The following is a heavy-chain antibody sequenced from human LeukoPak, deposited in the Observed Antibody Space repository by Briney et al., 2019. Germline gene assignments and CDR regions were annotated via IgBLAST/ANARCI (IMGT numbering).Heavy chain of an antibody. CDR3: AKDRSLWFGELQN. Sequence: GGSLRLSCAASGFTFSSYAMSWVRQAPGKGLEWVSGIHGGGGSTYYADSVKGRFTISRDNSKNTVYLEMNSLRAEDTALYYCAKDRSLWFGELQNWGQGTPVTVSS. V-gene: IGHV3-23*01. J-gene: IGHJ4*02. CDR2: IHGGGGST. D-gene: IGHD3-10*01. CDR1: GFTFSSYA.